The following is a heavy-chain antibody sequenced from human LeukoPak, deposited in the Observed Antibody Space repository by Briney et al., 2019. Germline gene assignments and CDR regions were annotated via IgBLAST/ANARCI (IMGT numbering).Heavy chain of an antibody. J-gene: IGHJ6*03. CDR3: AKESWGYSYGYYYYYYMDV. V-gene: IGHV3-48*01. CDR1: GFTFSSYG. CDR2: ISSSSSTI. D-gene: IGHD5-18*01. Sequence: PGGSLRLSCAASGFTFSSYGMSWVRQAPGEGLEWVSYISSSSSTIYYADSVKGRFTISRDNAKNSLYLQLNSLRAEDTAVYYCAKESWGYSYGYYYYYYMDVWGKGTTVTISS.